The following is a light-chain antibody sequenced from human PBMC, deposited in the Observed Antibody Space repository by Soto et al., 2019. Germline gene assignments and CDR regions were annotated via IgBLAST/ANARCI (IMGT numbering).Light chain of an antibody. Sequence: QSALTQPASVSGSPGQSITISCTGTSSDVGGYNYVSWYQQHPGKAPKLMIYDVSNRPSGVSNLFSGSKSGKTASLTISCLQAEDEADYYCSSYTSSSTPLYVFGTGTKVTVL. V-gene: IGLV2-14*01. CDR3: SSYTSSSTPLYV. J-gene: IGLJ1*01. CDR2: DVS. CDR1: SSDVGGYNY.